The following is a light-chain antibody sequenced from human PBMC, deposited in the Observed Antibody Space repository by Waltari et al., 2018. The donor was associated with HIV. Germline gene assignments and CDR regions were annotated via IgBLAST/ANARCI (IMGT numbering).Light chain of an antibody. J-gene: IGLJ2*01. CDR1: SGSIASNS. CDR2: DHS. V-gene: IGLV6-57*01. Sequence: NFMLTQPHSVSDSPGKTVTISCTRNSGSIASNSVQWYQRRPGSSPTTVIFDHSQRPSGVSDRFSASLDTSSNSASLTFVGLKNEDEGDFFCHSYDSDNQIFGGGTKLTVL. CDR3: HSYDSDNQI.